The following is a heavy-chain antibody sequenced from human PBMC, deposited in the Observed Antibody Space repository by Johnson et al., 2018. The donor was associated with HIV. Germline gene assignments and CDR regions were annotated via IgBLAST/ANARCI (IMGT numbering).Heavy chain of an antibody. CDR3: ARTTYSSPGAFDI. J-gene: IGHJ3*02. Sequence: QVQLVESGGGVVQPGRFLRLSCAASGFSFSGYGMHWVRQAPGTGLAWVAVIWYDGSNKYYADSVRRRFTISRDNSKNTLYLQMNSLRAEDTAVYYCARTTYSSPGAFDIWGQGTMVTVSS. CDR2: IWYDGSNK. V-gene: IGHV3-33*01. D-gene: IGHD6-19*01. CDR1: GFSFSGYG.